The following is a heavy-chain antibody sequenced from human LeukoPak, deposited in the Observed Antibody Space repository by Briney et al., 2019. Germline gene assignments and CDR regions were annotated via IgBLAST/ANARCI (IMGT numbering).Heavy chain of an antibody. D-gene: IGHD2-15*01. CDR2: ISYSGST. V-gene: IGHV4-59*11. CDR3: ARDGEGDEGWDY. Sequence: SETLSLTCTVSGVSIRSHYWIWIRQPPGKGLEWVGDISYSGSTNYNPALKSRVTISVDTSKNQFSLRLTSVTAADTAVYYCARDGEGDEGWDYWGQGTLVTVSP. CDR1: GVSIRSHY. J-gene: IGHJ4*02.